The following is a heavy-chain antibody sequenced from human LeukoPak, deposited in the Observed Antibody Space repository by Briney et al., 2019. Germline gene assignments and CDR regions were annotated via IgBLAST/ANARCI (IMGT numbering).Heavy chain of an antibody. J-gene: IGHJ4*02. CDR1: GFTFSSYA. CDR3: ARGEYLADYGDYFDY. Sequence: GGSLRLSCAASGFTFSSYAMRWVRQAPGKGLEWVLAISGSGGSTYYADSVKGRFTISRDNAKNSLYLQMNSLRAEDTAVYYCARGEYLADYGDYFDYWGQGTQVTVSS. D-gene: IGHD4-17*01. V-gene: IGHV3-23*01. CDR2: ISGSGGST.